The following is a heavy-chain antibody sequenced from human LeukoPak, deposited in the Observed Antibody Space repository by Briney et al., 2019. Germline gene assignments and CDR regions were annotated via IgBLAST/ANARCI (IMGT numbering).Heavy chain of an antibody. CDR2: IYTGGST. V-gene: IGHV4-61*02. Sequence: SETLSLTCTVSGGSISSGSYYWSWIRQPAGKGLEWIGRIYTGGSTNYNPSLKSRVTISVDTSKNQFPLKLSSVTAADTAVYYCASWGYYYYYMDVWGKGTTVTVSS. CDR3: ASWGYYYYYMDV. J-gene: IGHJ6*03. CDR1: GGSISSGSYY. D-gene: IGHD3-16*01.